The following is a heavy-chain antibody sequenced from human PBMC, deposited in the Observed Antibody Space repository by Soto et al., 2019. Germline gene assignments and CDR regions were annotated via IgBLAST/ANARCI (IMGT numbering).Heavy chain of an antibody. CDR2: IIPIFGTA. V-gene: IGHV1-69*13. CDR3: ARERPRWVAVLARDNWFDP. D-gene: IGHD2-8*02. CDR1: GGTFSSYA. J-gene: IGHJ5*02. Sequence: ASVKVSCKASGGTFSSYAISWVRQAPGQGLEWMGGIIPIFGTANYAQKFQGRVTITADESTSTAYMELSSLRSEDTAVYYCARERPRWVAVLARDNWFDPWGQGTLVTVSS.